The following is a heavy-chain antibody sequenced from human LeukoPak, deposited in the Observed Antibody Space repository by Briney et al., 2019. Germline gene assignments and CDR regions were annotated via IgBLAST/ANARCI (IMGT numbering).Heavy chain of an antibody. CDR3: ARGVVVAATQAFDI. J-gene: IGHJ3*02. D-gene: IGHD2-15*01. CDR1: GGTFSSYA. CDR2: IIPILGIA. Sequence: ASVKVSCKASGGTFSSYAISWVRQAPGQGLEWMGRIIPILGIANYAQKFQGRVTITADKSTSTAYMELSSLRSEDTAVYYCARGVVVAATQAFDIWGQGTMVIVSS. V-gene: IGHV1-69*04.